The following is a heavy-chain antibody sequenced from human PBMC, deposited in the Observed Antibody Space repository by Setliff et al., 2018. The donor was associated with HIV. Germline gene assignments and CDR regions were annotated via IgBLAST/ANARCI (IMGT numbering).Heavy chain of an antibody. V-gene: IGHV1-24*01. CDR2: FDHEEGKI. J-gene: IGHJ4*02. CDR3: AAPSSVYIFGVLTPVSFDY. D-gene: IGHD3-3*02. CDR1: GDTLTKLS. Sequence: GASVKVSCKVSGDTLTKLSIYWVRQAPGKGLEWMGGFDHEEGKIIYAQKFQGRVSMTEDTSTDTAYMDLSNLRSDDTAVYYCAAPSSVYIFGVLTPVSFDYWGQGTLVTVSS.